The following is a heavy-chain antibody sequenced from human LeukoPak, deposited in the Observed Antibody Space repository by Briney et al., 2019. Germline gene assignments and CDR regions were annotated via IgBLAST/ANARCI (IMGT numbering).Heavy chain of an antibody. Sequence: GGSLRLSCEASGFTFSHYWIHWVRQTPGEGLVWVSQIKGDGRNIKYADSVKGRFVISRDNAKNTLYLQMNSLRAEDTAVYYCVRDDPGPEAFDLWGQGTLVTVSS. CDR1: GFTFSHYW. CDR2: IKGDGRNI. V-gene: IGHV3-74*01. CDR3: VRDDPGPEAFDL. J-gene: IGHJ3*01.